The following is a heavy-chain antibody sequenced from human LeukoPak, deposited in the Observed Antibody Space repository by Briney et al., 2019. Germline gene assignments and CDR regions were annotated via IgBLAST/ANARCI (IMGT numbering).Heavy chain of an antibody. CDR3: ARGRFGEWDNWFDP. CDR1: GYTFTGYY. CDR2: INPNSGAT. Sequence: ASVKVSCKASGYTFTGYYIHWVRQAPGQGLEWVAWINPNSGATNYAQKFQGRVTMTRDTSISTAYMELSRLASDDTAVYFCARGRFGEWDNWFDPWGQGTLVTVSS. J-gene: IGHJ5*02. V-gene: IGHV1-2*02. D-gene: IGHD3-10*01.